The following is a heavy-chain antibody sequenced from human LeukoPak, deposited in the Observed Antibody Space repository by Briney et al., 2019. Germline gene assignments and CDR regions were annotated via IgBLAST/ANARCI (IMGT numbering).Heavy chain of an antibody. CDR2: INPNSGGT. CDR1: GYTFTGYY. CDR3: ARGDIVVVPAAFPFDY. Sequence: ASVKVSCKASGYTFTGYYMHWVRQAPGQGLEWMGWINPNSGGTNYAQKFQGRVTMTRDTSISTAYMELSRLRSDDTAVYYCARGDIVVVPAAFPFDYWGQGTLVTVSS. D-gene: IGHD2-2*01. V-gene: IGHV1-2*02. J-gene: IGHJ4*02.